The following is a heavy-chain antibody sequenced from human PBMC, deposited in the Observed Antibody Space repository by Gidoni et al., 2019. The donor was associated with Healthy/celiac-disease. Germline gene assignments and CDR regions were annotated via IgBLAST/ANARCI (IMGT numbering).Heavy chain of an antibody. D-gene: IGHD3-3*01. V-gene: IGHV4-39*01. CDR1: GGSISSSSYY. CDR2: IYYSGST. J-gene: IGHJ6*02. CDR3: ARPKYYDFWSGYYRAASLYGMDV. Sequence: QLQLQESGPGLVKPSETLSLTCTVSGGSISSSSYYWGWIRQPPGKGLEWIGSIYYSGSTYYNPSLKSRVTISVDTSKNQFSLKLSSVTAADTAVYYCARPKYYDFWSGYYRAASLYGMDVWGQGTTVTVSS.